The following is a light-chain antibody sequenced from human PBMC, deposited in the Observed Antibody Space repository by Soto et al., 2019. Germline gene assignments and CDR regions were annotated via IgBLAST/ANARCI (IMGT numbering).Light chain of an antibody. CDR2: KDN. J-gene: IGLJ2*01. V-gene: IGLV1-47*01. CDR1: SSNIGMNY. CDR3: AAWDDGLGGYVI. Sequence: QSVLTQPPSASGTPGQRVTISCSGSSSNIGMNYVRWYQQLPGTAPKVLIYKDNQRPSGVPDRFSGSKSGTSASLAISGLRSEDEADYYCAAWDDGLGGYVIFGGGTKLTVL.